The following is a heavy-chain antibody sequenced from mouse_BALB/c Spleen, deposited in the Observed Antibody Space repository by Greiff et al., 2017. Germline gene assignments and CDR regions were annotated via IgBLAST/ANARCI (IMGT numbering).Heavy chain of an antibody. Sequence: QVQLQQSGAELAKPGASVKMSCKASGYSFTSYWMHWVKQRPGQGLEWIGYINPSTGYTEYNQKFTDKATLTADKSSSTAYMQLSSLTSEDSAVYYCARWSLQWDAYWGQGTLVTVSA. D-gene: IGHD4-1*01. CDR3: ARWSLQWDAY. CDR1: GYSFTSYW. J-gene: IGHJ3*01. CDR2: INPSTGYT. V-gene: IGHV1-7*01.